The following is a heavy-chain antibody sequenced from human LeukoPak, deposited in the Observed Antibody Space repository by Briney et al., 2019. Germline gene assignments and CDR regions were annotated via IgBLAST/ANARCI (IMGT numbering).Heavy chain of an antibody. D-gene: IGHD3-22*01. Sequence: SETLSLTCTVSGYSISNGYYWGWIRQPPGKGLEWIGIIYHSGSTYYNPSLKSRVTISVDTSKNQFSLKLSSVTAADTAVYYCARNIDYFDSSGTGDWGQGTLVTVSS. CDR3: ARNIDYFDSSGTGD. V-gene: IGHV4-38-2*02. CDR1: GYSISNGYY. CDR2: IYHSGST. J-gene: IGHJ1*01.